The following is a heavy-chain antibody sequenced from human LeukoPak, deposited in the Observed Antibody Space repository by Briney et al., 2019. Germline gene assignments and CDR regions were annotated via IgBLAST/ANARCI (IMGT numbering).Heavy chain of an antibody. Sequence: PGGSLRLSCAASGFTFSSYSMNWVRQAPGKGLQWVSVMYANGNTYYADSVKGRFTISRDNSQNTLYLQLSSLRVEDTAVYYCARGGPYYSDRSDYSSFDYWGRGTQVTVSS. D-gene: IGHD3-22*01. J-gene: IGHJ4*02. CDR3: ARGGPYYSDRSDYSSFDY. CDR1: GFTFSSYS. CDR2: MYANGNT. V-gene: IGHV3-53*01.